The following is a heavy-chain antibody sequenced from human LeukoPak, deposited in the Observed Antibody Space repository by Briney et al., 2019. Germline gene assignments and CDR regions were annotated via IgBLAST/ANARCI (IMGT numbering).Heavy chain of an antibody. CDR2: IYWNDDK. J-gene: IGHJ4*02. D-gene: IGHD3-22*01. Sequence: SGPTLVNPTQTLTLTCTFSGFSLSTSGGGVGWIRQPPGKALEWLALIYWNDDKRYNPSLKSRLTITKDTAKNQVVLTITNMDPVDTATYYCALGYYYDTSGSNFDYWGQGTLVTVSS. CDR3: ALGYYYDTSGSNFDY. CDR1: GFSLSTSGGG. V-gene: IGHV2-5*01.